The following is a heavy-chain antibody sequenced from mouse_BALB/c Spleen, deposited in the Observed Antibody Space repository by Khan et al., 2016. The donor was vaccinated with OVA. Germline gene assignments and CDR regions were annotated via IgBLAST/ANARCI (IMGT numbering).Heavy chain of an antibody. V-gene: IGHV1S132*01. CDR3: ARGYFGNYEFAY. D-gene: IGHD2-1*01. J-gene: IGHJ3*01. CDR2: IFPGTGTT. Sequence: QVQLKQSGAELVKPGASVKLSCKTSGYTFTSYWIQWVKQRPGQGLGWIGQIFPGTGTTYYNENFKGKATLTIDTSSTTAYMQLSSLPSADSAVYCCARGYFGNYEFAYWGQGTLVTVSA. CDR1: GYTFTSYW.